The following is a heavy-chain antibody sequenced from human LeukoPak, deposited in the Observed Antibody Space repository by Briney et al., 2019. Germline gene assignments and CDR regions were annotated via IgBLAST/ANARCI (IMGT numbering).Heavy chain of an antibody. J-gene: IGHJ6*03. D-gene: IGHD6-6*01. V-gene: IGHV1-8*01. CDR1: GYTFTSYD. Sequence: ASVKVSCKASGYTFTSYDINWVRQATGQGLEWMGWMNPNSGNTGYAQKFQGRVTMTRNTSISTAYMELSSLRSEDTAVYYCARVAVGSSSEPHYYSYMDVWGKGTTVTVSS. CDR3: ARVAVGSSSEPHYYSYMDV. CDR2: MNPNSGNT.